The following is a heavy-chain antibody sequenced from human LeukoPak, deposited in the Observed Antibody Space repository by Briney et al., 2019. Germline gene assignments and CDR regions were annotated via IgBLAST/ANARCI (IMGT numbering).Heavy chain of an antibody. D-gene: IGHD1-26*01. CDR1: GFTSSSYW. J-gene: IGHJ6*02. Sequence: GGSLRLSCAASGFTSSSYWMSWVRQAPGKGLEWVANIKQDGSEKYYVDSVKGRFTISRDNAKYSLYLEINSLRAEDTAVYYCARLRSRPPYYYGMDVWGQGTTVTVSS. V-gene: IGHV3-7*04. CDR3: ARLRSRPPYYYGMDV. CDR2: IKQDGSEK.